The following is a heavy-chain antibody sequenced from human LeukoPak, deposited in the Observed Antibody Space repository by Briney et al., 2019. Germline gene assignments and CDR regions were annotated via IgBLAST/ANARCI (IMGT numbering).Heavy chain of an antibody. D-gene: IGHD6-19*01. Sequence: GGSLRLSCAASGFTFSDYYMSWIRQAPGKGLEWVSYISSSGSTIYYADSVKGRFTISRGNAKNSLYLQMNSLRAEDTAVYYCARVYGSSGWYPAFDIWGQGTMVTVSS. CDR3: ARVYGSSGWYPAFDI. V-gene: IGHV3-11*01. J-gene: IGHJ3*02. CDR2: ISSSGSTI. CDR1: GFTFSDYY.